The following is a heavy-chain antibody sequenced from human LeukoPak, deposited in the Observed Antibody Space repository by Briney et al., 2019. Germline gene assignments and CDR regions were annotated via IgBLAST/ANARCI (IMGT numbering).Heavy chain of an antibody. Sequence: ASVKVSCKASGYTFTGYYMHWVRQAPGQGLEWMGWINPNSGGTNYAQKFQGRVTMTRDTSISTAYMELSRLRSDDTAVYYCARVFNSYGTPRRAPYYFDYWGQGTLVTVSS. CDR3: ARVFNSYGTPRRAPYYFDY. CDR1: GYTFTGYY. V-gene: IGHV1-2*02. CDR2: INPNSGGT. D-gene: IGHD5-18*01. J-gene: IGHJ4*02.